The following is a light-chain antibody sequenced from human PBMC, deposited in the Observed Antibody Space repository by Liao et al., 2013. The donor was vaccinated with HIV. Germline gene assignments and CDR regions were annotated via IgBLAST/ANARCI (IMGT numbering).Light chain of an antibody. V-gene: IGLV3-1*01. Sequence: SYELTQPPSVSVSPGQTASITCSGNNLGDKYACWYQQKPGQSPVLVMYQDNKRPSGIPERFSGSNSGNTATLTISGTQAMDEADYYCQAWDSSTGVFGTGTKVTVL. CDR2: QDN. J-gene: IGLJ1*01. CDR1: NLGDKY. CDR3: QAWDSSTGV.